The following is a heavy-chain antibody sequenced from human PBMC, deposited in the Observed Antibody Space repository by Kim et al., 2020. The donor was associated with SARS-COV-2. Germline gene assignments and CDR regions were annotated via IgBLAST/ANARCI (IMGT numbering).Heavy chain of an antibody. CDR3: ARDDSTGYYYLDT. J-gene: IGHJ4*02. Sequence: YVNSVKGRFTLSRDTAKNSLYLQMNSLRAEDTAVYYCARDDSTGYYYLDTWGRGTLVTVSS. V-gene: IGHV3-7*01. D-gene: IGHD3-22*01.